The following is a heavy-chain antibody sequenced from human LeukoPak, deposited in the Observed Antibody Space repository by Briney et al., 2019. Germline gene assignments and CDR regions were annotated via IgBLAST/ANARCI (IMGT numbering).Heavy chain of an antibody. D-gene: IGHD3-9*01. J-gene: IGHJ5*02. CDR3: ARGGYDILTGYSNWFDP. CDR1: GGSFSGYY. Sequence: PSETLSLTCAVYGGSFSGYYWSWIRQPPGKGLEWIGEINHSGSTNYNPSLKSRVTISVDTSKNQFSLKLSSVTAADTAVYYCARGGYDILTGYSNWFDPWGQGTLVTVSS. V-gene: IGHV4-34*01. CDR2: INHSGST.